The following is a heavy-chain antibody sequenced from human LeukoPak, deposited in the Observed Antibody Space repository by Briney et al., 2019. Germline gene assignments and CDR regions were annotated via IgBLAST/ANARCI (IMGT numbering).Heavy chain of an antibody. CDR3: AKAALLGHSSSWYDY. CDR1: GFTFSNYA. Sequence: GGSLRLSCAASGFTFSNYAMSWVRQAPGKGLEWVSTISGSGGSTYYADSVKGRFTISRDNSNNTLHLQMNSLRAEDTAVSYCAKAALLGHSSSWYDYWGQGTLVTVSS. J-gene: IGHJ4*02. D-gene: IGHD6-13*01. CDR2: ISGSGGST. V-gene: IGHV3-23*01.